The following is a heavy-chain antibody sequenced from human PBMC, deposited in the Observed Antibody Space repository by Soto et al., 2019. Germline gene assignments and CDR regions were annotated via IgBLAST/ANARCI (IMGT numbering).Heavy chain of an antibody. J-gene: IGHJ5*02. CDR2: IDYSGST. CDR3: AGHEECSGEWCPTGRWFDP. CDR1: GGSISNYY. V-gene: IGHV4-59*08. D-gene: IGHD2-15*01. Sequence: QVQRQESGPGLVKPSETLSLTCTVSGGSISNYYWSWIRQPPGKGLEWIGYIDYSGSTSYNPSLKTGVIIYVDRAKSQFSLRLRYVTATDTAVYYCAGHEECSGEWCPTGRWFDPWGQGTLVTVSS.